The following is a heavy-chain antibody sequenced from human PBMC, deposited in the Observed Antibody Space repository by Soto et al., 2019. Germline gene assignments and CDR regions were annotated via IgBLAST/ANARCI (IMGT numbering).Heavy chain of an antibody. CDR2: IKSITDGGTT. D-gene: IGHD2-2*01. V-gene: IGHV3-15*01. CDR1: GITFSNAW. J-gene: IGHJ6*02. CDR3: TTDSADIVVVPATFGMDV. Sequence: PGGSLRLSWAASGITFSNAWMTWVRQAPGKGLEWVGRIKSITDGGTTDYAAPVKGRFTISRDDSKDTLYLQMNNLRTEDTAVYHCTTDSADIVVVPATFGMDVWGQGTTVTVSS.